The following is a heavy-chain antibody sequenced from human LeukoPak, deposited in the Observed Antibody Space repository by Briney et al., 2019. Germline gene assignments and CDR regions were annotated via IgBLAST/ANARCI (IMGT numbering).Heavy chain of an antibody. J-gene: IGHJ4*02. CDR1: GFTFSSYS. CDR3: ASTADLGDGYNYDY. CDR2: ISSSSSYI. D-gene: IGHD5-24*01. V-gene: IGHV3-21*01. Sequence: GGSLRLSCAASGFTFSSYSMNWVRQAPGKGLEWVSSISSSSSYIYYADSVKGRFTISRDNAKNSLYLQMNSLRAEDTAVYYCASTADLGDGYNYDYWGQGTLVTVSS.